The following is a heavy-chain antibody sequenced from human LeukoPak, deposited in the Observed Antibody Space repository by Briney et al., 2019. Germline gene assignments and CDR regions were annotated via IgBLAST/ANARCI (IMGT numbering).Heavy chain of an antibody. CDR2: IYYSGST. CDR1: GGSISSYY. J-gene: IGHJ5*02. V-gene: IGHV4-59*01. CDR3: ARAGYSSSWYLVNWFDP. Sequence: PSETLSLTCTVSGGSISSYYWSWLRQPPGKGLEWIGYIYYSGSTNYNPSLKSRVTISVDTSKNQFSLKLSSVTAADTAVYYCARAGYSSSWYLVNWFDPWGQGTLVTVSS. D-gene: IGHD6-13*01.